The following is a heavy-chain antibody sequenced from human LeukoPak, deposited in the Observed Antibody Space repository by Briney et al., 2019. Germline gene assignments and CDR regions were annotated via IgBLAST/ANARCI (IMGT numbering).Heavy chain of an antibody. J-gene: IGHJ5*02. CDR1: GFTFSSYD. CDR2: IWYDGSNK. V-gene: IGHV3-33*01. D-gene: IGHD6-6*01. CDR3: AAVWRGSSSSWFDP. Sequence: GGSLRLSCAASGFTFSSYDMHWVRQAPGKGLEWVAVIWYDGSNKYYADSVKGRFTISRDNSKNTLYLQMNSLRAEDTAVYYCAAVWRGSSSSWFDPWGQGTLVTVSS.